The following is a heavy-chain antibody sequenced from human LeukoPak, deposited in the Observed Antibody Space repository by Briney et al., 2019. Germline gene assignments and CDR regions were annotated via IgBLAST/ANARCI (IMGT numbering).Heavy chain of an antibody. Sequence: GASVKVSCKASGYTFTSYGISWVRQAPGQGLEWMGIISPSGGSTSYAQKFQGRVTMTRDTSTSTVFMELSSLRSEDTAMYYCARSKTGGYVSLPGYWGQGTLVTVSS. J-gene: IGHJ4*02. CDR2: ISPSGGST. D-gene: IGHD2-8*02. CDR3: ARSKTGGYVSLPGY. CDR1: GYTFTSYG. V-gene: IGHV1-46*01.